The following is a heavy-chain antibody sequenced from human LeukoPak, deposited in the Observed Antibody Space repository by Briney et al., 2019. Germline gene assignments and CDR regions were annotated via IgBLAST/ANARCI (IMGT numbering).Heavy chain of an antibody. Sequence: ASVKVSCKASGYTFTSYGISWVRQAPGQGLEWMGWISAYNGNTHYAQKLQDRVTMTTDTSTSTAYMELRSLRSDDTAVYYCAREVGGCSGGSCYSDYWGLGTLVTVSS. D-gene: IGHD2-15*01. CDR3: AREVGGCSGGSCYSDY. V-gene: IGHV1-18*04. CDR1: GYTFTSYG. CDR2: ISAYNGNT. J-gene: IGHJ4*02.